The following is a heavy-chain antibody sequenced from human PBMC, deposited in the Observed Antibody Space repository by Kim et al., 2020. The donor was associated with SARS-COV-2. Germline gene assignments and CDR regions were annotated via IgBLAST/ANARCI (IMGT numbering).Heavy chain of an antibody. J-gene: IGHJ4*01. CDR3: ARGASLWSSSWYSYY. V-gene: IGHV3-64*01. D-gene: IGHD6-13*01. CDR1: GFTFSSYA. Sequence: GGSLRLSCAASGFTFSSYAMHWVRQAPGKGLEYVSAISSNGGSTYYANSVKGRFTISRDNSKNTLYLQMCSLRAEDMAVYYCARGASLWSSSWYSYYWG. CDR2: ISSNGGST.